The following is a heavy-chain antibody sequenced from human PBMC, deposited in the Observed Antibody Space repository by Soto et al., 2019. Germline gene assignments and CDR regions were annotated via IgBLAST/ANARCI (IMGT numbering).Heavy chain of an antibody. J-gene: IGHJ4*02. V-gene: IGHV3-23*01. CDR2: ITGNGDTT. CDR3: SKIDGYFDY. D-gene: IGHD3-22*01. CDR1: GFTFINTG. Sequence: EVQVLQSGGGLVQPGGSLRLSCAGSGFTFINTGMSWVRQAPGQGLEWVSAITGNGDTTYYADSVKGRFTISRDNSKSTLDLQMNSLRAEDTAVYYCSKIDGYFDYWGQGTLVTVSS.